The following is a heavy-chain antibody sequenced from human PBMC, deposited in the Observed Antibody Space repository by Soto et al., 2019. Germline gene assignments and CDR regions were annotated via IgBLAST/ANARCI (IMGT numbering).Heavy chain of an antibody. Sequence: QVQLVQSGAEVKKPGSSVKVSCMASGDTFTIFAISWVRQAPGQGLEWMGGIIPTIGTTNYAQRFQGRITITGDESTGTAYMELSSLKSEDTAVYYCARDLGSGYDPGDYWGQGTLVTVSS. D-gene: IGHD5-12*01. CDR2: IIPTIGTT. CDR1: GDTFTIFA. J-gene: IGHJ4*02. V-gene: IGHV1-69*12. CDR3: ARDLGSGYDPGDY.